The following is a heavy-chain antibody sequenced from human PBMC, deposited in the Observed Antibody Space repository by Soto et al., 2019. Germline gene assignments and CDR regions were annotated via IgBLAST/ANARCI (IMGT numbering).Heavy chain of an antibody. J-gene: IGHJ4*02. V-gene: IGHV3-23*01. D-gene: IGHD3-10*01. CDR1: GFTFSNNA. CDR3: AIGISTGIHRGYLDY. CDR2: IGDSGGMP. Sequence: EVQLLESGGGLVQPGGSLRLSCAASGFTFSNNAMSWVRQAPGKGLEWVSLIGDSGGMPYYPESVKGRFTISRDPSRNTLYLQMHSLRVEDTAVYYCAIGISTGIHRGYLDYWGQGTLVAVSS.